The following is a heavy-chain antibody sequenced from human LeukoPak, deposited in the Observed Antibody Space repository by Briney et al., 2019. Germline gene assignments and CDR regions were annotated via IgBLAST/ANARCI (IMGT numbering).Heavy chain of an antibody. CDR1: GYTFTGYY. Sequence: ASVKVSCKASGYTFTGYYMHWVRQAPGQGLEWMGWINPNSGGTNYAQKFQGRVTMTRDTSISTAYMELSRLRSDDTAVYYCARVEVGYCSSTGCNQHWGQGTLVTVSS. J-gene: IGHJ1*01. CDR2: INPNSGGT. V-gene: IGHV1-2*02. D-gene: IGHD2-2*01. CDR3: ARVEVGYCSSTGCNQH.